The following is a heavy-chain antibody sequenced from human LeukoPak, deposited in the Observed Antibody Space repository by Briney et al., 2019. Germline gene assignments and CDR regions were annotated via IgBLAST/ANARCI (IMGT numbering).Heavy chain of an antibody. V-gene: IGHV1-18*01. CDR2: ISGYNGNT. CDR1: GYTFTSYG. Sequence: GASVKVSCKASGYTFTSYGISWVRQAPGQGLEWIGWISGYNGNTIYAQRLQVRATMTTDRSTTAAYMELRSLKSDDTAVYYCTRDKGGQHNLDYWGQGTLVIVSS. D-gene: IGHD1-1*01. J-gene: IGHJ4*02. CDR3: TRDKGGQHNLDY.